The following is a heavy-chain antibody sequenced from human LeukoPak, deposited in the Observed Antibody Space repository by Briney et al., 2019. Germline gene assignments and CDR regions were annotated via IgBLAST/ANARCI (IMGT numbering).Heavy chain of an antibody. CDR2: INPNSGGT. CDR1: GYTFTGYY. CDR3: ARSAAGTGGLVDP. D-gene: IGHD6-13*01. V-gene: IGHV1-2*02. Sequence: ASVKVSCKASGYTFTGYYMHWVRQAPGQGLGWMGWINPNSGGTNYAQKFQGRVTMTRDTSISTAYMELSRLRSDDTAVYYCARSAAGTGGLVDPWGQGTLVTVSS. J-gene: IGHJ5*02.